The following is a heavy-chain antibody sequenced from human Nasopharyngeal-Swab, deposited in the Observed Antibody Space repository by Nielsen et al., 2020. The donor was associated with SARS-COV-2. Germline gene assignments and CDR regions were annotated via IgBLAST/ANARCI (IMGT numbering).Heavy chain of an antibody. V-gene: IGHV3-21*01. Sequence: GGSLRLSCAASGFTFRSYTMNWVRQAPGKGLEWVSSISSSSSYIYYADSVKDRFTISRDNAKNSLYLQTSSLRAEDTAVYYCARTYGGNSKLSYWGQGTLVTVSS. D-gene: IGHD4-23*01. J-gene: IGHJ4*02. CDR2: ISSSSSYI. CDR1: GFTFRSYT. CDR3: ARTYGGNSKLSY.